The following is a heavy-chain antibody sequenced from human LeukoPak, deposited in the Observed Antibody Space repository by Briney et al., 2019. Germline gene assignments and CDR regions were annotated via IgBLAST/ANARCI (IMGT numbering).Heavy chain of an antibody. Sequence: PGGSLRLSCTASGLTISIDWMSWVRQAPGKGLECVAHMSPDGSQRWYVDSVKGRFTISRDNVKKSLSLQMSGLRVEDTAVYYCLIWGASVNYWAQGMLVTISS. V-gene: IGHV3-7*01. CDR3: LIWGASVNY. CDR1: GLTISIDW. D-gene: IGHD3-16*01. J-gene: IGHJ4*02. CDR2: MSPDGSQR.